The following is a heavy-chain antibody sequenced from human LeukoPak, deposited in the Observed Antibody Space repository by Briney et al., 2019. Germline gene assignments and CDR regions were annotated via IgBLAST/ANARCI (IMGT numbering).Heavy chain of an antibody. CDR3: ARSWSSGYWFPATAPFDY. CDR1: GFTFSSYW. D-gene: IGHD3-22*01. V-gene: IGHV3-7*01. J-gene: IGHJ4*02. Sequence: GGSLRLSCAASGFTFSSYWMSWVRQAPGKGLEWVANIKQDGSEKYYVDSVKGRFTISRDNAKNSLYLQMNSLRAEDTAVYYCARSWSSGYWFPATAPFDYWGQGTLVTVSS. CDR2: IKQDGSEK.